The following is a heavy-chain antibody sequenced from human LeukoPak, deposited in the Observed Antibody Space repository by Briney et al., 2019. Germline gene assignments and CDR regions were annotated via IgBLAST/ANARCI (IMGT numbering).Heavy chain of an antibody. D-gene: IGHD3-3*01. Sequence: ASVKVSCTASGYTFTSYGISWVRQAPGQGLEWVGWISAYNGNTNYAQKLQGRVTMTTDTSTSTAYMELRSLRSDDTAVYYCARDAQAFYDFWSGSGNWFDPWGQGTLVTVSS. CDR3: ARDAQAFYDFWSGSGNWFDP. J-gene: IGHJ5*02. CDR2: ISAYNGNT. V-gene: IGHV1-18*01. CDR1: GYTFTSYG.